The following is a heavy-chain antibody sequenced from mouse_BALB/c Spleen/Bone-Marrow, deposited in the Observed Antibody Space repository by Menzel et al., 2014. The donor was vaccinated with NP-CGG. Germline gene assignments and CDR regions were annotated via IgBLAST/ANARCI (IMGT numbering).Heavy chain of an antibody. CDR3: ARGIYYYGSSCAY. D-gene: IGHD1-1*01. V-gene: IGHV5-12-2*01. J-gene: IGHJ3*01. Sequence: EVKLVESGGGLVQPGGSLKLSCAASGFTFSSYTMSWVRQTPEKRLEWVAYISNGGGSTYYPDTVKGRFTISRDNAKNTLYLQMSSLKSEDTAMYYCARGIYYYGSSCAYWGQGTLVTVSA. CDR1: GFTFSSYT. CDR2: ISNGGGST.